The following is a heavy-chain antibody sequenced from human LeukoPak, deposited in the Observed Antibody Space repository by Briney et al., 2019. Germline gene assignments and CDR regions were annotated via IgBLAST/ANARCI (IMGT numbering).Heavy chain of an antibody. V-gene: IGHV3-7*01. CDR3: ASRIVGTPDYFDY. CDR1: GFTFRTYC. CDR2: IFQGGNDK. Sequence: PGGSLRLFCAASGFTFRTYCMSWVRQAPGKGLEWVSNIFQGGNDKYYVDSVKGRFTISRDNAKNSLYLQLNSLRVEDTAVYYCASRIVGTPDYFDYWGRGTLVTVSS. J-gene: IGHJ4*02. D-gene: IGHD1-26*01.